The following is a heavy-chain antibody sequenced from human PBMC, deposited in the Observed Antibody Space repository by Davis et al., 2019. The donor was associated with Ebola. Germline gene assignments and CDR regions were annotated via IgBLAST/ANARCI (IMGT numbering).Heavy chain of an antibody. J-gene: IGHJ6*02. D-gene: IGHD1-7*01. Sequence: ASVKVSCKASGYTFTSYGISWVRQAPGQGLEWMGWISAYNGNTNYAQKLQGRVTMTTDTSTSTAYMELRSLRSDDTAVYYCARGPPKNNWNYASYYYYGMDVWGQGTTVTVSS. CDR3: ARGPPKNNWNYASYYYYGMDV. V-gene: IGHV1-18*01. CDR1: GYTFTSYG. CDR2: ISAYNGNT.